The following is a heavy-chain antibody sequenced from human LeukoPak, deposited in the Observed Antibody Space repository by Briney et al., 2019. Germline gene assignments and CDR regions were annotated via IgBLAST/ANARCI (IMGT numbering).Heavy chain of an antibody. CDR2: IYTSGST. CDR3: ARDTGLMGYYYMDV. CDR1: GGSISSGSYY. J-gene: IGHJ6*03. V-gene: IGHV4-61*02. D-gene: IGHD3-10*01. Sequence: SETLSLTCTVSGGSISSGSYYWSWIRQPAGKGLEWIGRIYTSGSTNYNPSLKSRVTISVDTSKNQFSLKLSSVTAADTAVYYCARDTGLMGYYYMDVWGKGTTVTVSS.